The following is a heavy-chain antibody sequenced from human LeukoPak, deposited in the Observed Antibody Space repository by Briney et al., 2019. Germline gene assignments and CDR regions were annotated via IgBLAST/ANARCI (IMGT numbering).Heavy chain of an antibody. Sequence: SETLSLTCTVSGGSISSSSYYWGWIRQPPGKGLEWIGSIYYSGSTYYNPSLKSRVTISVDTSKNQFSLKLSSVTAADTAVYYCARDRPHVLLWFGDGDAFDIWGQGTMVTVSS. V-gene: IGHV4-39*07. D-gene: IGHD3-10*01. J-gene: IGHJ3*02. CDR2: IYYSGST. CDR1: GGSISSSSYY. CDR3: ARDRPHVLLWFGDGDAFDI.